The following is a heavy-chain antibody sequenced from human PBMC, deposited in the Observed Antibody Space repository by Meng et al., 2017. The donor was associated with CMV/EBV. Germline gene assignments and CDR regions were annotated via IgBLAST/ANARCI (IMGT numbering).Heavy chain of an antibody. V-gene: IGHV4-4*02. CDR3: ARGPILWFGESSSFDL. D-gene: IGHD3-10*01. CDR1: GGSISSSNW. Sequence: SGGSISSSNWWRWVRQPPGKGLEWIGEIYHSGSTSYNPSLKSRVTLSVDKSKHQFSLKLSSVTAADTAVYYCARGPILWFGESSSFDLWGRGTLVTVSS. CDR2: IYHSGST. J-gene: IGHJ2*01.